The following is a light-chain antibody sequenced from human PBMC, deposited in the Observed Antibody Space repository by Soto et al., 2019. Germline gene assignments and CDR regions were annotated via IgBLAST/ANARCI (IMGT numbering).Light chain of an antibody. CDR3: QPYNNWPLT. J-gene: IGKJ4*01. CDR2: GAS. Sequence: EIVMTQSPDTLYVSPGEGATLSCRASQSVRTKLAWYQQKAGQAPRLLIYGASTRATGIPDRFSGSGSGTEFTLTISSLQSEDFEVYYCQPYNNWPLTVGGGTKVDIK. V-gene: IGKV3-15*01. CDR1: QSVRTK.